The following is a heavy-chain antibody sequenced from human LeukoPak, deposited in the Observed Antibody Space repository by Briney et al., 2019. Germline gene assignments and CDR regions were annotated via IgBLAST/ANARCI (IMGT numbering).Heavy chain of an antibody. Sequence: ASVTVSCKASGYTFTSYGISWVRQAPGQGLEWMGWIGAYNGNTNYAQKLQGRVTMTTDTSTSTACMELRSLRSDDTAVYYCATGLYYDILTGYYGLDYWGQGTLVTVSS. J-gene: IGHJ4*02. V-gene: IGHV1-18*01. CDR2: IGAYNGNT. CDR1: GYTFTSYG. CDR3: ATGLYYDILTGYYGLDY. D-gene: IGHD3-9*01.